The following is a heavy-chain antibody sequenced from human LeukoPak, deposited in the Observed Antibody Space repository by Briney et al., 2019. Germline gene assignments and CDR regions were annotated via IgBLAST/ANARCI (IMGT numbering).Heavy chain of an antibody. D-gene: IGHD3-10*01. CDR1: GYTFTGYY. Sequence: ASLKVSCKASGYTFTGYYMHWVRQAPGQGLEWMGWINPNSGGTNYAQKFQGRVTMTRDTSISTAYMELSRLRSDDTAVYYCARVAKMVRGQNWFDPWGQGTLVTVSS. J-gene: IGHJ5*02. V-gene: IGHV1-2*02. CDR3: ARVAKMVRGQNWFDP. CDR2: INPNSGGT.